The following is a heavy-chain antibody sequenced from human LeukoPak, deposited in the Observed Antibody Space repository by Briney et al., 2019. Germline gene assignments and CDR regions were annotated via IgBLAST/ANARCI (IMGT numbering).Heavy chain of an antibody. CDR3: ARLTFGGFLYGMDV. J-gene: IGHJ6*02. V-gene: IGHV3-21*01. CDR2: ITSESAHI. D-gene: IGHD3-16*01. Sequence: GGSLRLSCAASVFTFSSYTMNWVRQAPGKGLGWVSSITSESAHILYADSVKGRFTISRDNAKNSLYLQMSSLTAEDTAVYYCARLTFGGFLYGMDVWGQGPTVTVSS. CDR1: VFTFSSYT.